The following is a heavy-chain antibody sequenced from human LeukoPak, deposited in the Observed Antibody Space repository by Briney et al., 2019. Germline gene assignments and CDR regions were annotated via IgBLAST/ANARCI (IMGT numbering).Heavy chain of an antibody. Sequence: SETLSLTCSVSGASISSGSNYWGWIRQPPGKTLEWIGSIYSSGSTYYNPSLKSRVIIIIDTPKNHFSLTLSSVTAADTAVYYCARRRWLRPYNWFDPWGQGTLVTVSS. D-gene: IGHD5-24*01. J-gene: IGHJ5*02. V-gene: IGHV4-39*07. CDR3: ARRRWLRPYNWFDP. CDR1: GASISSGSNY. CDR2: IYSSGST.